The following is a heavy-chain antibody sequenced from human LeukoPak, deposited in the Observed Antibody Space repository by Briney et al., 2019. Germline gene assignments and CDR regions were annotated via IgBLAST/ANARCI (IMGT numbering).Heavy chain of an antibody. CDR3: AKDKPEWYNWKNWFDP. V-gene: IGHV3-30*02. J-gene: IGHJ5*02. CDR2: IRYDGSNK. CDR1: GFTFSSYG. Sequence: GGSRRLSCAASGFTFSSYGMRWVRQAPGKWLGWVAFIRYDGSNKYYADSVKGRFTISRDNSKNTLYLQMNRLRAEDTAVYYCAKDKPEWYNWKNWFDPWGQGTLVTVSS. D-gene: IGHD1-20*01.